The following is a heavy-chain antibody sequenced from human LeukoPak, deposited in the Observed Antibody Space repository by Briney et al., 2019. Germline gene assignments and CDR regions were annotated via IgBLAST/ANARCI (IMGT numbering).Heavy chain of an antibody. D-gene: IGHD3-10*01. CDR1: GGSISSYY. CDR3: ARDGSADY. J-gene: IGHJ4*02. CDR2: IYSSGST. V-gene: IGHV4-59*01. Sequence: SETLSLTCTVSGGSISSYYWSWIRQPPGKGLEWIGYIYSSGSTNYNPSLESRVTISVDTSKNQFSLKLSSVTAADTAVYYCARDGSADYWGQGTLVTVSS.